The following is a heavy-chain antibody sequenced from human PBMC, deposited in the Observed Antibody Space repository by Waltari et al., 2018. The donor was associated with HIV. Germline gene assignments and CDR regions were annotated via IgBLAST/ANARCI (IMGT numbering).Heavy chain of an antibody. CDR2: INDSGMT. CDR1: GQSFSNNH. D-gene: IGHD3-22*01. V-gene: IGHV4-34*02. CDR3: ASYIIVATGTHFDS. J-gene: IGHJ4*02. Sequence: QVQLQQWGAGPLTPSKPLSLTCAVYGQSFSNNHWTWNRQTPGKGLEWIGEINDSGMTNYNPSLGRRVAMSVDTSKNQFSLKLKSVTAADTAIYYCASYIIVATGTHFDSWGQGTQVTVST.